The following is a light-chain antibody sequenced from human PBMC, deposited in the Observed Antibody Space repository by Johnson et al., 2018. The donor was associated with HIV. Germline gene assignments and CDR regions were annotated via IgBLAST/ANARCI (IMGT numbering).Light chain of an antibody. CDR2: ENN. V-gene: IGLV1-51*02. CDR3: GTWDSSLSAGGV. Sequence: QSVLTQPPSVSAAPGQKVTIYCSGSRSSTGRNYASWYQQLPGTAPKLLIYENNKRPSGIPDRFSGSKSGTSATLGITGLQTGDEADYYCGTWDSSLSAGGVFGTGTKVTVL. J-gene: IGLJ1*01. CDR1: RSSTGRNY.